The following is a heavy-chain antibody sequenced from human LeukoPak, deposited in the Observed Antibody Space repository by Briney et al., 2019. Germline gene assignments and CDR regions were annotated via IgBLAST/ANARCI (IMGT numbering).Heavy chain of an antibody. V-gene: IGHV3-23*01. Sequence: GGSLRLSCAASGFTFSSYGMSWVRQAPGKGLEWVSVISGSGGRPYYEDSVKGRFTISRDNSKNTLYLQMNSLRAEDTAVYYCAKGRSAAMIEAAFDYWGQGTLVTVSS. CDR3: AKGRSAAMIEAAFDY. D-gene: IGHD3-22*01. CDR2: ISGSGGRP. CDR1: GFTFSSYG. J-gene: IGHJ4*02.